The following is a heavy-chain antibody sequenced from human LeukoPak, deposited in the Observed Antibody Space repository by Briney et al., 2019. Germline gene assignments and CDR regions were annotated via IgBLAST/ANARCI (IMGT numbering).Heavy chain of an antibody. Sequence: SETLSLTCTVSGGSISSSSYYWDWIRQPPGKGLEWIASIYYTGSIYYNPSLKSRVTISVDTSKNQFSLNVNSVTAADTAVYYCARHRRADFRPGGPIDYWGQGTLATVSS. CDR2: IYYTGSI. CDR1: GGSISSSSYY. D-gene: IGHD3-3*01. J-gene: IGHJ4*02. CDR3: ARHRRADFRPGGPIDY. V-gene: IGHV4-39*01.